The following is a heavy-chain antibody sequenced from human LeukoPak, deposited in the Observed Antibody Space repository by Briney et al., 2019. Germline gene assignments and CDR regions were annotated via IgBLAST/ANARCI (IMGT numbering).Heavy chain of an antibody. CDR3: ARVGYCSRGVCYNYDY. D-gene: IGHD2-8*01. V-gene: IGHV1-2*02. J-gene: IGHJ4*02. Sequence: ASVRVSCKASGYSFTGNYMHWVRQAPGQGFEWMGWINPNSGGTNYAQKFKGRVLMTRDTSISTAYLELSSLKSDDTAVYYCARVGYCSRGVCYNYDYWGQGTQVTVSS. CDR2: INPNSGGT. CDR1: GYSFTGNY.